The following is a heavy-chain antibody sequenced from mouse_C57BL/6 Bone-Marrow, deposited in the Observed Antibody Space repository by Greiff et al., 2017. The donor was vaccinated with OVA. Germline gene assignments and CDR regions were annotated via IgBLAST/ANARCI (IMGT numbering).Heavy chain of an antibody. V-gene: IGHV1-64*01. Sequence: QVQLQQPGAELVKPGASVKLSCKASGYTFTSYWMHWVKQRPGQGLEWIGMIHPNSGSTNYNEKFKSKATLTVDKSSSTAYMQLSSLTSEDSAVYYCARLGTTVVIDDWGEGTTLTVAS. D-gene: IGHD1-1*01. CDR2: IHPNSGST. CDR1: GYTFTSYW. CDR3: ARLGTTVVIDD. J-gene: IGHJ2*01.